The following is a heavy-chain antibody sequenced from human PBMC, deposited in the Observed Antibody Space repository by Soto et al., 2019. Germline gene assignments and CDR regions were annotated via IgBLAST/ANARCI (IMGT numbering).Heavy chain of an antibody. CDR1: GGSISGSTYY. CDR3: ATKKGIEGASGWFDP. Sequence: QLQLQESGPGLVKPSETLSLTCTVSGGSISGSTYYWGWSRQPPGKGLEYIGIIYYSGSTYYNPSPKSRVTISPDTSKNPFSLKLSSVTAADTAVYYCATKKGIEGASGWFDPWGQGTLVTVSS. D-gene: IGHD1-26*01. J-gene: IGHJ5*02. V-gene: IGHV4-39*01. CDR2: IYYSGST.